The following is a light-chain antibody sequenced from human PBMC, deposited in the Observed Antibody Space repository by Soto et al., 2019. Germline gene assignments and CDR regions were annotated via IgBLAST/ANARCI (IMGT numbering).Light chain of an antibody. J-gene: IGLJ1*01. CDR1: SSNIEAAYD. CDR2: GND. CDR3: QSYDSSLRGHV. V-gene: IGLV1-40*01. Sequence: QSVLTQPPSVSGAPGQRVTISCTGSSSNIEAAYDVHWYQHLPGTAPKLLIYGNDNRPSGVPDRFSGSKSGTSASLAISGLQAEDEADDYCQSYDSSLRGHVFGSGTKLTVL.